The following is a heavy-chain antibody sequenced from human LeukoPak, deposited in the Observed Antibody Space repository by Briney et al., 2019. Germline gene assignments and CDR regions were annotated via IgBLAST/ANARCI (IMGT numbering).Heavy chain of an antibody. CDR3: ARDSTWQLDY. Sequence: GGSLRLSCTASGFTFSTHWMTWVRQPPGKGLEWVANIKEDGSVKYYVDSVKGRFTICRDNTKNALYLQMNSLRADDTAVYFCARDSTWQLDYWGQGTLITVSS. CDR1: GFTFSTHW. CDR2: IKEDGSVK. D-gene: IGHD5-12*01. J-gene: IGHJ4*02. V-gene: IGHV3-7*03.